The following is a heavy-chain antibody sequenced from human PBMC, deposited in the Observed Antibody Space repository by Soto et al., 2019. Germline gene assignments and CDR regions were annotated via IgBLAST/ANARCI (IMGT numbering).Heavy chain of an antibody. CDR3: GRGRYYYDSSGYPHYFAY. CDR2: INPNSGGT. V-gene: IGHV1-2*04. CDR1: GYTFTGYY. D-gene: IGHD3-22*01. J-gene: IGHJ4*02. Sequence: ASVKVSCKASGYTFTGYYMHWVRQAPGQGLEWMGWINPNSGGTNYAQKFQGWVTMTRDTSISTAYMELSRLRSDDTAVYYCGRGRYYYDSSGYPHYFAYWGQGTLVTVSS.